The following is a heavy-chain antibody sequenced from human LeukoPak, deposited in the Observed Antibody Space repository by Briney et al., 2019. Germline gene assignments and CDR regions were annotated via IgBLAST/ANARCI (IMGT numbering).Heavy chain of an antibody. D-gene: IGHD3-16*01. CDR2: IRSRAYGGTT. J-gene: IGHJ4*02. Sequence: GGSLRLSCTTSGFTFGDYAMSWVRQAPGKGLEWVGFIRSRAYGGTTEYAASVKGRFTISRDDSRRIVYLQMNSLKTEDTAVYYCTREGRGSDAFDYWGQGTLVTVSS. V-gene: IGHV3-49*04. CDR1: GFTFGDYA. CDR3: TREGRGSDAFDY.